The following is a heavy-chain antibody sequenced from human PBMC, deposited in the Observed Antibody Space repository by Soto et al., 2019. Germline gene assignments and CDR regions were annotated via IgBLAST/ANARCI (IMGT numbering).Heavy chain of an antibody. CDR2: IYSSGST. D-gene: IGHD3-22*01. CDR1: GGSISNHY. J-gene: IGHJ4*02. CDR3: ARSPYNYDSTYYFDY. Sequence: SETLSLTCSVSGGSISNHYWTWIRQPAGKGMEWIGQPAGKGLEWIGRIYSSGSTNYNPFFQSRVTISLDMSKNHFSLKLRSVTAADTSVYYCARSPYNYDSTYYFDYWGQGTLVTVS. V-gene: IGHV4-4*07.